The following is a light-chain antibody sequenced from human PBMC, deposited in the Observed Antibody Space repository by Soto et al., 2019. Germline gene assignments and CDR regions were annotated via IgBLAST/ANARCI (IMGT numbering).Light chain of an antibody. CDR3: QQYGSSPST. J-gene: IGKJ5*01. CDR1: ESFTSSY. Sequence: EIVLTLSPVTLSLSPGERATLSCRASESFTSSYLAWYQQKPGQAPRLLIYGASSRATVIPDRFSGSGSGTDFTLTISRLEPEDFAVYYCQQYGSSPSTFGQGTRLEIK. CDR2: GAS. V-gene: IGKV3-20*01.